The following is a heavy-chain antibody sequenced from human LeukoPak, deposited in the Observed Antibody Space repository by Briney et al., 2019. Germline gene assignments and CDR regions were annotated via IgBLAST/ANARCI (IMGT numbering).Heavy chain of an antibody. CDR1: GFPFSSYW. CDR2: IKQDGSDK. D-gene: IGHD1-1*01. J-gene: IGHJ4*02. V-gene: IGHV3-7*01. Sequence: GGSLRLSCAASGFPFSSYWMSWVRQAPGKGLEWVANIKQDGSDKYYVDSVKGRFTISRDNAKNSLYLQLNSLRADDTAVYYCARLTGTTGFDYWGQGTLVTVS. CDR3: ARLTGTTGFDY.